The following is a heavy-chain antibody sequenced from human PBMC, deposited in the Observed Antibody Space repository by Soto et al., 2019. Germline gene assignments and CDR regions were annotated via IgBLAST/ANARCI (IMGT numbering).Heavy chain of an antibody. D-gene: IGHD2-15*01. V-gene: IGHV1-2*04. CDR3: ARAGPYCSGGSCSFAY. Sequence: ASVKVSCKASGYTFTGYYMHWVRQAPGQGLEWMGWINPNSGGTNYAQKFQGWVTMTRDTSISTAYMELSRLTVDDTAVYFCARAGPYCSGGSCSFAYWGQGSLVTVSS. CDR1: GYTFTGYY. J-gene: IGHJ4*02. CDR2: INPNSGGT.